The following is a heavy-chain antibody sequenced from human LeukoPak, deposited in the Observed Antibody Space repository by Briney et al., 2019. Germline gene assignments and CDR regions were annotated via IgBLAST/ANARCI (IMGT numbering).Heavy chain of an antibody. CDR1: SGSITSYY. Sequence: RPSETLSLTCTVSSGSITSYYWSWIRQPPGKGLEYIGHIYYTGTTDYNPSLKSRVTMSVDTSKSQFSLRLISVTASDTAVYFCAGAPNQHSFDYWGQGTLVAVSS. CDR2: IYYTGTT. J-gene: IGHJ4*02. V-gene: IGHV4-59*01. CDR3: AGAPNQHSFDY.